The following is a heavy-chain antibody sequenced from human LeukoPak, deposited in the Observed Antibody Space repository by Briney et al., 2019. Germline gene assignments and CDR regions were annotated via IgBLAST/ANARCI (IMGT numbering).Heavy chain of an antibody. Sequence: GGSLRLSCAASGFTVSSNYMSWVRQAPEKGLEWISYISSSGSTIYYAASVKGRFTISRDNAKNSLYLQMNSLRAEDTAVYYCAREVIAASAGNFDYWGQGTLVTVSS. D-gene: IGHD6-13*01. CDR1: GFTVSSNY. V-gene: IGHV3-48*01. J-gene: IGHJ4*02. CDR2: ISSSGSTI. CDR3: AREVIAASAGNFDY.